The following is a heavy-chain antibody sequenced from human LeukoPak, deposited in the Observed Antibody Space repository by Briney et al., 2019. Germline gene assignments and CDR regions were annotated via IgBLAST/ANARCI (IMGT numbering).Heavy chain of an antibody. Sequence: PSETLSLTCTVSGGSISSSSYYWGWIRQPPGKGLEWIGSIYYSGSTYYNPSLKSRVTISVDTSKNQFSLKLSSVTAADTAVYYCARQAGSITMIVVVTPFDYGGQGTLVTVSS. CDR1: GGSISSSSYY. D-gene: IGHD3-22*01. J-gene: IGHJ4*02. V-gene: IGHV4-39*01. CDR2: IYYSGST. CDR3: ARQAGSITMIVVVTPFDY.